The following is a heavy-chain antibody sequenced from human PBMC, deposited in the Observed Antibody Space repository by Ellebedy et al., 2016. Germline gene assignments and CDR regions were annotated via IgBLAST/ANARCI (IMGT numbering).Heavy chain of an antibody. CDR1: ESTFNGYT. Sequence: GESLKISXAASESTFNGYTMNWVRQAPGKGLEWVANIKQDGSEKYYVDSVKGRFTISRDNAKNSLYLQMNSLRAEDTAVYYCARGVGGTSLNWFDPWGQGTLVTVSS. J-gene: IGHJ5*02. CDR2: IKQDGSEK. V-gene: IGHV3-7*01. D-gene: IGHD3-16*01. CDR3: ARGVGGTSLNWFDP.